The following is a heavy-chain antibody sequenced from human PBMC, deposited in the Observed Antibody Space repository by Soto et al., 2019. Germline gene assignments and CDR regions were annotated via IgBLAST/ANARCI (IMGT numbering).Heavy chain of an antibody. CDR1: DGSISGGGYY. Sequence: SGTVSLTCTVSDGSISGGGYYWSWIRQHPGKGLEWIGYIYYSGSTYYNPSLKSRVTISVDTSKNQFSLKLSSVTAADTAVYYCARAAHYSSPFRWFDPWGQGTLVTVSS. CDR3: ARAAHYSSPFRWFDP. J-gene: IGHJ5*02. D-gene: IGHD6-13*01. CDR2: IYYSGST. V-gene: IGHV4-31*03.